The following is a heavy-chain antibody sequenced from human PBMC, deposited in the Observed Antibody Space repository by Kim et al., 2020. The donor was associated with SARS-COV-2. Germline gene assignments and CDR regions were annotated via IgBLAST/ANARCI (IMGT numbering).Heavy chain of an antibody. Sequence: SETLSLTCSVSGGSISRDYWSWIRQPPGKGLEWIGYIHYSGSTTYNPSLESRVAISLDTSKNQFFLNLRSVTTADTALYYCSRDRGGLKHYMDVWGKGT. CDR1: GGSISRDY. CDR3: SRDRGGLKHYMDV. CDR2: IHYSGST. D-gene: IGHD3-10*01. V-gene: IGHV4-59*01. J-gene: IGHJ6*03.